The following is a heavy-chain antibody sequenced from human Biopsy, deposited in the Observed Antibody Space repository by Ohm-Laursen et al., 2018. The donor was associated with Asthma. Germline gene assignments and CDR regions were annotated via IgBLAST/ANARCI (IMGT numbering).Heavy chain of an antibody. V-gene: IGHV1-24*01. Sequence: SVKVSCKIYGYSLTDLSMHWVRQAPGQGLEWMGGHDHEEGGTVNAWRFQGRVTMTEDTSTDTAYMELSSLSSDDTAVYYCASDFPKDYVRYNFQFWGQGTLVTVSS. CDR1: GYSLTDLS. J-gene: IGHJ4*02. CDR3: ASDFPKDYVRYNFQF. D-gene: IGHD4-17*01. CDR2: HDHEEGGT.